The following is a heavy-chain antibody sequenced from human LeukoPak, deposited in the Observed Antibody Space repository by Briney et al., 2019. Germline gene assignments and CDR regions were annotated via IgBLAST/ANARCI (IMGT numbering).Heavy chain of an antibody. CDR1: GGSFSGYY. Sequence: PSETLSLTCAVYGGSFSGYYWSWIRQPPGKGLEWIGEINHSGSTNYNPSLRSRVTISVDTSKNQFSLKLSSVTAADTAVYYCARGLSAIVYWGQGTLVTVSS. CDR3: ARGLSAIVY. J-gene: IGHJ4*02. V-gene: IGHV4-34*01. D-gene: IGHD2-15*01. CDR2: INHSGST.